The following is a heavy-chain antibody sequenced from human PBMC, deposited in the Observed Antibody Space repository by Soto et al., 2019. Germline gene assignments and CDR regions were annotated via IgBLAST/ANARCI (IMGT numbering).Heavy chain of an antibody. CDR3: ARVGNDFWSGYRYYYGMDV. CDR2: ISSSSSYI. D-gene: IGHD3-3*01. V-gene: IGHV3-21*01. J-gene: IGHJ6*02. Sequence: NWVRQAPGKGLEWVSSISSSSSYIYYADSVKGRFTISRDNAKNSLYLQMNSLRAEDTAVYYCARVGNDFWSGYRYYYGMDVWGQGTTVTVSS.